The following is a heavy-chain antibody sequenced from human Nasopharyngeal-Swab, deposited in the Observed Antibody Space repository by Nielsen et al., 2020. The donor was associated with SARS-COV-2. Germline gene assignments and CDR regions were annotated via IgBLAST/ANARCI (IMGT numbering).Heavy chain of an antibody. CDR3: ARDADYYGSGSYLGY. V-gene: IGHV3-11*04. CDR2: ISSSGSTI. Sequence: LSLTCAASGFTFSDYYMSWIRQAPGKGLEWVSYISSSGSTIYYADSVKGRFTISRDNAKNSLYLQMNSLRAEDTAVYYCARDADYYGSGSYLGYWGQGTLVTVSS. J-gene: IGHJ4*02. CDR1: GFTFSDYY. D-gene: IGHD3-10*01.